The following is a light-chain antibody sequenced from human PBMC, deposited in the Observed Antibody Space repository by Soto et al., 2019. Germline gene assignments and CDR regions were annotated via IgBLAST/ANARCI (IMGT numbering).Light chain of an antibody. V-gene: IGKV1-5*01. Sequence: DVKMSLSPSSLSAYIGDRVTITCRASQYISSWLAWYQQKPGKAPKLLMFDTFSLESGVPSRFSGSRSGTEFTLTISSLQPDDYATYYCQQYNSYSPLTFGGGSMADVK. CDR1: QYISSW. J-gene: IGKJ4*01. CDR3: QQYNSYSPLT. CDR2: DTF.